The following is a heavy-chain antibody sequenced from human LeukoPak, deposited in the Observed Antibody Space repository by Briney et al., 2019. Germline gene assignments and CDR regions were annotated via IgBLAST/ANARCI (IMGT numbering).Heavy chain of an antibody. V-gene: IGHV3-33*01. CDR3: AREGVGDIVVVPAARAYFDY. J-gene: IGHJ4*02. CDR2: MWYDGSNK. CDR1: GFTFSSYG. Sequence: PGGSLRLSCAASGFTFSSYGMHWVRQARGKGLEGGAVMWYDGSNKYYADSVKGRFTISRDNSKNTLYLQMNSLRAEDTAVYYCAREGVGDIVVVPAARAYFDYWGQGTLVTVSS. D-gene: IGHD2-2*01.